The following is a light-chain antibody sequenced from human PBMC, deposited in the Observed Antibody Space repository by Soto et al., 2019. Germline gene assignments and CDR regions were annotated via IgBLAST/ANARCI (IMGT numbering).Light chain of an antibody. CDR3: HQYNNWPPGGT. CDR1: QSVSSSY. V-gene: IGKV3-20*01. J-gene: IGKJ1*01. CDR2: GAS. Sequence: EIVLTQSPGTLSLSPGERATLSCRASQSVSSSYLAWYQQKPGQAPRLLIYGASSRATGIPDRFSGSGSGTDFTLTISSLQPEDFGVYYCHQYNNWPPGGTFGQGTKVDIK.